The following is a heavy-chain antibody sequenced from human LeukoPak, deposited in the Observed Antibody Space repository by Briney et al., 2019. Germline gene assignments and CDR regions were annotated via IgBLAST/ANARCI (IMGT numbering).Heavy chain of an antibody. CDR3: ARGLYYCDSSGYSEYFQH. J-gene: IGHJ1*01. Sequence: GGSLRLSCAASGFTFSSYWMSWVRQAPGKGLEWVANIKQDGSEKYYVDSVKGRFTISRDNAKNSLYLQMNSLRAEDTAVYYCARGLYYCDSSGYSEYFQHWGQGTLVTVSS. V-gene: IGHV3-7*01. CDR1: GFTFSSYW. CDR2: IKQDGSEK. D-gene: IGHD3-22*01.